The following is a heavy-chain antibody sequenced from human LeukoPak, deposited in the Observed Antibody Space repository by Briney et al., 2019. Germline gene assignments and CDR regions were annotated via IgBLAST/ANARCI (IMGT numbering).Heavy chain of an antibody. Sequence: GGSLRLSCAASGFTFSSYAMHWVRQAPGKGLEWVAVISYDGSNKYYADSVKGRFTISRDNSKNTLYLQMNSLRAEDTAVYYCARPFGEVLWSGQYYWGQGTLVTVSS. CDR3: ARPFGEVLWSGQYY. D-gene: IGHD3-3*01. CDR1: GFTFSSYA. V-gene: IGHV3-30*04. CDR2: ISYDGSNK. J-gene: IGHJ4*02.